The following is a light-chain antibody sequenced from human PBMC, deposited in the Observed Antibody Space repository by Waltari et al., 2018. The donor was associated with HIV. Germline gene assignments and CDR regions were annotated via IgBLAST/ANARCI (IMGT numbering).Light chain of an antibody. V-gene: IGKV2-30*01. J-gene: IGKJ2*01. CDR2: RIS. CDR3: MQATYWLFT. CDR1: QSLVYSAGNTY. Sequence: VVLTQSPLSLPVTLGQPASISCRSTQSLVYSAGNTYLNWFHQRPGQSPRRLIYRISHRDSGVPDRFSGSGSGSNFTLNISRVEAEDVGVYYCMQATYWLFTFGQGTKLEIK.